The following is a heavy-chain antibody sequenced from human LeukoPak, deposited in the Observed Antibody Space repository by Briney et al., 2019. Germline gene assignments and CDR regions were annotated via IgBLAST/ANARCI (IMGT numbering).Heavy chain of an antibody. D-gene: IGHD5-12*01. J-gene: IGHJ5*02. V-gene: IGHV3-15*01. Sequence: PGGSLRLSCAASGFTFSNAWMSWVRQAPGKGLEWVGRIKRKIDGMTTDYAAPVNGRFAISRDDSKNNLDLQMNSLKTEDTGVYYCTTDGGDSGYSWEFDPWGQGTLVTVSS. CDR2: IKRKIDGMTT. CDR1: GFTFSNAW. CDR3: TTDGGDSGYSWEFDP.